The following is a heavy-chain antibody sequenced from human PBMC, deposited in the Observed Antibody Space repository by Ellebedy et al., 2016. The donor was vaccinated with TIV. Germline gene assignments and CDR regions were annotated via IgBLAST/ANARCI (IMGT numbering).Heavy chain of an antibody. D-gene: IGHD5-12*01. Sequence: GESLKISCAASGFTFSSYSMNWVRQAPGKGLEWVSSISSSSSYIYYADSVKGQFTISRDNAKNSLYLQMNSLRAEDTAVDYCARRDIVATTEDYWGQGTLVTVSS. V-gene: IGHV3-21*01. CDR1: GFTFSSYS. J-gene: IGHJ4*02. CDR2: ISSSSSYI. CDR3: ARRDIVATTEDY.